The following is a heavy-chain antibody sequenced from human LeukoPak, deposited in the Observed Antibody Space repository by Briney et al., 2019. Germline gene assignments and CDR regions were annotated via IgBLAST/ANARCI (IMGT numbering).Heavy chain of an antibody. V-gene: IGHV3-23*01. CDR2: ISGSGGST. J-gene: IGHJ4*02. CDR1: GFTFSSYA. Sequence: GGSLRLSCAASGFTFSSYAMSWVRQAPGKGLEWVSAISGSGGSTYYADSVKGRLTISRDNSKNTLYLQMNSLRAEDTAVYYCARVLREQDIDYRGQGTLVTVSS. CDR3: ARVLREQDIDY. D-gene: IGHD1-26*01.